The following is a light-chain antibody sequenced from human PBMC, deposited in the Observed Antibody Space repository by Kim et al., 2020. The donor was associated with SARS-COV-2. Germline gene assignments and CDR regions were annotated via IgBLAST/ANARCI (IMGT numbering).Light chain of an antibody. Sequence: RVPIPSPDSRSNIGAVYDVHWYQQLPGTAPKLLIYGNSNRPSGVPDRFSGSKSGTSASLAITGLQAEDEADYYCQSYDSSLSGSVFGGGTQLTVL. CDR3: QSYDSSLSGSV. J-gene: IGLJ3*02. CDR1: RSNIGAVYD. V-gene: IGLV1-40*01. CDR2: GNS.